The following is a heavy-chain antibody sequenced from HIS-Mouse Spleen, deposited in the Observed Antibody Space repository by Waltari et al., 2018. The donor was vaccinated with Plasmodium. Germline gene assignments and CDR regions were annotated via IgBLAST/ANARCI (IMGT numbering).Heavy chain of an antibody. Sequence: QVQLQQWGAGLLKPSETLSLTCAVYGGSFSGYYWSWIRQPPGKGLEWIGEINHSGSTNYNPSLKSRVTISVDTSKNQSSLKLSSVTAADTAVYYCASSGSGSYYYWGQGTLVTVSS. CDR2: INHSGST. J-gene: IGHJ4*02. D-gene: IGHD3-10*01. V-gene: IGHV4-34*01. CDR3: ASSGSGSYYY. CDR1: GGSFSGYY.